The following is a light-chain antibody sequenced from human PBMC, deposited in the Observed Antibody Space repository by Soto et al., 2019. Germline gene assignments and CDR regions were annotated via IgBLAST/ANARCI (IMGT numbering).Light chain of an antibody. J-gene: IGKJ2*01. CDR1: ESISSW. CDR2: KAS. Sequence: DIQMTQSPSTLSVSIGDRVTITCRASESISSWLAWYQQKPGKAPNLLIYKASSLESGVPSRFSGNESGTEFTLTISSLQPDDFATYYCQQFHSYSPYTFGQGTKLQIK. V-gene: IGKV1-5*03. CDR3: QQFHSYSPYT.